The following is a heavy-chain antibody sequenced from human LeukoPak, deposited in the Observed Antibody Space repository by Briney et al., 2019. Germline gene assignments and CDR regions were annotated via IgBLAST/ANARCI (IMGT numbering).Heavy chain of an antibody. V-gene: IGHV5-51*01. Sequence: GESLKISGKGSGYSFTSYCIGWVRQMPGKGLEWMGIIYPGDSDTRYSPSFQGQVTISADKSISTAYLQWSSLKASDTAMYYCARSYDSSGYYYLPFDYWGQGTLVTVSS. J-gene: IGHJ4*02. CDR1: GYSFTSYC. CDR2: IYPGDSDT. CDR3: ARSYDSSGYYYLPFDY. D-gene: IGHD3-22*01.